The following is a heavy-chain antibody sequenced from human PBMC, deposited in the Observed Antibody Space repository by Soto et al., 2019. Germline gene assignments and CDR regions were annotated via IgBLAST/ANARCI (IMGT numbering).Heavy chain of an antibody. D-gene: IGHD2-2*01. J-gene: IGHJ5*02. Sequence: QVQLVQSGAEVKKPGASVKVSCKASGYTFTGYYMLWVRQAPGQGLEWMGWINPNSGGTNYAQKFQGWVTMTRDTSISTAYMELSRLRSDDTAVYYCARALTGGMSRDWFDPWGQGTLVTVSS. V-gene: IGHV1-2*04. CDR2: INPNSGGT. CDR3: ARALTGGMSRDWFDP. CDR1: GYTFTGYY.